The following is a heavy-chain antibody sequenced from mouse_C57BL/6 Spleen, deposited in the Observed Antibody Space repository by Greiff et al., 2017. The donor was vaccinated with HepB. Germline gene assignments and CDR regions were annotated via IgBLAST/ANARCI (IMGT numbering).Heavy chain of an antibody. CDR2: IDPNSGGT. CDR1: GYTFTSYW. J-gene: IGHJ3*01. D-gene: IGHD2-1*01. V-gene: IGHV1-72*01. CDR3: ARSGGYGNYPWFAY. Sequence: QVQLQQPGAELVKPGASVKLSCKASGYTFTSYWMHWVKQRPGRGLEWIGRIDPNSGGTKYNEKFKSKATLTVDKPSSTAYTQLSSLTSEDSAVYYCARSGGYGNYPWFAYWGQGTLVTVSA.